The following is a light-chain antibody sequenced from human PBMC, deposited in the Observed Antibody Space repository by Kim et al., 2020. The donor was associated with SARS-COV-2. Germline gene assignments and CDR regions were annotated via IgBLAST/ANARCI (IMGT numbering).Light chain of an antibody. CDR2: GKN. V-gene: IGLV3-19*01. CDR1: SRRSYY. Sequence: VALRHPVRITCQGDSRRSYYATLYQVKPGQAPILVIYGKNNRPSGIPDRFSGSSSGNTASLTITGTQAGDEADYYCNSRDSNDNVVFGGGTQLTVL. CDR3: NSRDSNDNVV. J-gene: IGLJ2*01.